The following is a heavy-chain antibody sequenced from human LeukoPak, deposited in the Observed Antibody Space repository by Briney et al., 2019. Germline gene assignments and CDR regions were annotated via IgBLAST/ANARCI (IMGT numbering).Heavy chain of an antibody. CDR1: GFTFSSYA. J-gene: IGHJ4*02. Sequence: GGSLRLSCAASGFTFSSYAMSWVRQAPGKGLEWVSVISGSGGSTYYADSVKGRFTISRDNSKNTLYMQMNSLRAEDTALYYCARGHSSSSGGYYFDYWGQGTLVTVSS. CDR2: ISGSGGST. CDR3: ARGHSSSSGGYYFDY. V-gene: IGHV3-23*01. D-gene: IGHD6-6*01.